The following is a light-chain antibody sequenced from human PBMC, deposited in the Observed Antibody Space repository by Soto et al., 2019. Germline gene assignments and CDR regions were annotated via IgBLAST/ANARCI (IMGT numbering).Light chain of an antibody. CDR3: QQHYSSPPT. V-gene: IGKV4-1*01. Sequence: IVMTQSPDSLAVSLGEGATFNYRSSQSVLSSSNSRNHLAWYQQKPGQPPKLLIYWASIRESGVPDRFSGSGSGTDFTLTISNLQAEDVAVYYCQQHYSSPPTFGQGTKVEIK. CDR1: QSVLSSSNSRNH. CDR2: WAS. J-gene: IGKJ1*01.